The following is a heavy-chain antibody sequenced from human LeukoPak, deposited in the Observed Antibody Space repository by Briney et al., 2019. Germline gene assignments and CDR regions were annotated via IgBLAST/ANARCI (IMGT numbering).Heavy chain of an antibody. J-gene: IGHJ4*02. Sequence: IXXXYHSGSTYYNPSLKSRVTISVDTSKNQFSLKLSTVTAADTAVYYCARESHYDILTGYTESADYWGQGTLASVSS. CDR3: ARESHYDILTGYTESADY. CDR2: XYHSGST. V-gene: IGHV4-38-2*02. D-gene: IGHD3-9*01.